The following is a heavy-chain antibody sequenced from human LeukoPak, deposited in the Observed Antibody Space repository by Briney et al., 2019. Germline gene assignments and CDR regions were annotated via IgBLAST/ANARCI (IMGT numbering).Heavy chain of an antibody. D-gene: IGHD3-22*01. CDR3: ARDGSDPFDYDSSGYHGDDY. J-gene: IGHJ4*02. CDR2: ISAYNGHT. V-gene: IGHV1-18*01. Sequence: ASVKVSCKASGYTFTSYGISWVRQAPGQGLEWMGWISAYNGHTNYAQKLQGRVTMTTDTSTSTAYIELRSLRSDDTAVYYCARDGSDPFDYDSSGYHGDDYWGQGTLVTVSS. CDR1: GYTFTSYG.